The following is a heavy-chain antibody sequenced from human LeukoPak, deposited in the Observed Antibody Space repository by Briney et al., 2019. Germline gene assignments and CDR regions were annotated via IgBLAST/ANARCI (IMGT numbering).Heavy chain of an antibody. Sequence: SQTLSLTCAISGDSVSSNSAAWNWIRQSPSRGLEWLGRTYYRSKWYNDYAVSVKSRITINPDTSKNQFSLQLSSVTPEDTAVYYCARDITSAWYAGVYYFDYWGQGTLVTVSS. V-gene: IGHV6-1*01. D-gene: IGHD6-13*01. CDR3: ARDITSAWYAGVYYFDY. J-gene: IGHJ4*02. CDR2: TYYRSKWYN. CDR1: GDSVSSNSAA.